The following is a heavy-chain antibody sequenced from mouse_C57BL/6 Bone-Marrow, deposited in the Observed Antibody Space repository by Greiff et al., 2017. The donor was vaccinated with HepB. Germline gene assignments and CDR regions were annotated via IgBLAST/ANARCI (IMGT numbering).Heavy chain of an antibody. CDR2: ISSGGSYT. J-gene: IGHJ3*01. V-gene: IGHV5-6*01. CDR1: GFTFSSYG. CDR3: ARPSTGTKFAY. D-gene: IGHD4-1*02. Sequence: EVQLVESGGDLVKPGGSLKLSCAASGFTFSSYGMSWVRQTPDKRLEWVATISSGGSYTYYPDSVKGRFTISRDNAKNTLYLQMSSLKSEDTAMYDCARPSTGTKFAYWGQGTLVTVSA.